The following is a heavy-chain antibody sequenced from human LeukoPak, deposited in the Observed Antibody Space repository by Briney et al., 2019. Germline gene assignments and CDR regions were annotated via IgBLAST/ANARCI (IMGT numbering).Heavy chain of an antibody. Sequence: ASLKVSCKASRYTFTSYDINWVRQSTGQGLEWMGWMNPNSGNTGYAQKFQGRVTMTRNTSISTAYMELSSLRSEDTAVYYCARGAVAGTGDFDYWGQGTLVTVSS. J-gene: IGHJ4*02. CDR1: RYTFTSYD. CDR2: MNPNSGNT. D-gene: IGHD6-19*01. CDR3: ARGAVAGTGDFDY. V-gene: IGHV1-8*01.